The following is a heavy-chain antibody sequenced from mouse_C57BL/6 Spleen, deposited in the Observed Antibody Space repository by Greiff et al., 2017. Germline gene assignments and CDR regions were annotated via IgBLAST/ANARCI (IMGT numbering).Heavy chain of an antibody. CDR2: IDPSDSYT. Sequence: QVQLQQPGAELVKPGASVKLSCKASGYTFTSYWMQWVKQRPGQGLEWIGEIDPSDSYTNYNQKFKGKATLTVDTSSSTAYMQLSSLTSEDAAVYYCARRDYDYDGDYFDYWGQGTTLTVSS. V-gene: IGHV1-50*01. CDR1: GYTFTSYW. CDR3: ARRDYDYDGDYFDY. D-gene: IGHD2-4*01. J-gene: IGHJ2*01.